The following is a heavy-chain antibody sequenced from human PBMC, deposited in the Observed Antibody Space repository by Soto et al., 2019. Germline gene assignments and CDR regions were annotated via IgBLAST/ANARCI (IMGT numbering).Heavy chain of an antibody. J-gene: IGHJ4*02. V-gene: IGHV4-30-2*01. CDR3: AAGGGLPRYY. Sequence: QLQLQESGSGLVKPSQTLSLTCAVSGGSISSGGYSWSWIRQPPGKGLEWIGYIYHSGSTYYNPSLKRRLPISVDRSKNQFSLKLSSVTAADTAVYYCAAGGGLPRYYWGQGTLVTVSS. D-gene: IGHD5-12*01. CDR2: IYHSGST. CDR1: GGSISSGGYS.